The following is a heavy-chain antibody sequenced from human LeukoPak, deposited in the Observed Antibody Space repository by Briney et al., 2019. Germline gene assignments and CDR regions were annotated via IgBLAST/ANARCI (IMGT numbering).Heavy chain of an antibody. V-gene: IGHV4-39*07. D-gene: IGHD1-26*01. J-gene: IGHJ4*02. CDR1: GGSISSSSYY. Sequence: KPSETLSLTCTVSGGSISSSSYYWGWIRQPPGKGLEWIGSIYYTGNTFYNPSLKSRLTISVDTSKNQFSLKLSSVTAADTALYHCAREIGSGNYFDYWGQGTLVTVSS. CDR2: IYYTGNT. CDR3: AREIGSGNYFDY.